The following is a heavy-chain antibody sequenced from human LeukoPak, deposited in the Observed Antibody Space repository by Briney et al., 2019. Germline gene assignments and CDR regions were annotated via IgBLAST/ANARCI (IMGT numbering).Heavy chain of an antibody. CDR1: GFTFSIYA. V-gene: IGHV3-23*01. D-gene: IGHD4-17*01. J-gene: IGHJ4*02. CDR2: ISGSGYST. CDR3: AKGDYGDYFDY. Sequence: GGSLRLSCAASGFTFSIYAVSWVRHAPRKGLEWGSAISGSGYSTYYADSVKGRFTLSRDNSKSTLYLQMNSLRDEDKAVYYCAKGDYGDYFDYWGQGTLVTVSS.